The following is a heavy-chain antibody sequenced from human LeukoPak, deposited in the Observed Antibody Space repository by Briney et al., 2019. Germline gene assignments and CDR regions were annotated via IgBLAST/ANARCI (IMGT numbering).Heavy chain of an antibody. V-gene: IGHV3-15*01. Sequence: GGSLRLSCAASGFTFSNAWMSCVRQAPGKGLEWVGRIKSKTDGGTTDYAAPVKGRFTISRDDSKNTLYLQMNSLKTEDTAVYYCTTGHYDILTGYYDYWGQGTLVTVSS. CDR3: TTGHYDILTGYYDY. CDR2: IKSKTDGGTT. D-gene: IGHD3-9*01. J-gene: IGHJ4*02. CDR1: GFTFSNAW.